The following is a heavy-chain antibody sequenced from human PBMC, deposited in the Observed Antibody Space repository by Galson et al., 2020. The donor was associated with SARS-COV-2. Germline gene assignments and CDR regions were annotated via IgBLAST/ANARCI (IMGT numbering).Heavy chain of an antibody. CDR3: ARVRKGIAAAGTGGFDY. CDR2: IYHSGRT. Sequence: SETLSLTCAVSGGSISSGGYSWSWIRQPPGKGLEWIGYIYHSGRTYYNPSLKSRVTISVDRSKNQFSLKLSSVTAADTVVYYCARVRKGIAAAGTGGFDYWGQGTLVTVSS. CDR1: GGSISSGGYS. D-gene: IGHD6-13*01. V-gene: IGHV4-30-2*01. J-gene: IGHJ4*02.